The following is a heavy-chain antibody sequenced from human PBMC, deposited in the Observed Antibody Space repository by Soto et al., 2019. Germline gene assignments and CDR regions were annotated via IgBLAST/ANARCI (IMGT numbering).Heavy chain of an antibody. CDR3: ARDLKVAGTVGGGNDWFDP. CDR2: IKQDGSEK. CDR1: GFTFSSYW. D-gene: IGHD6-19*01. Sequence: PGGSLRLSCGASGFTFSSYWMSWVRQAPGKGLEWVANIKQDGSEKYYVDSVKGRFTISRDNAKNSLYLQMNSLRAEDTAVYYCARDLKVAGTVGGGNDWFDPWGQGTLVTVSS. J-gene: IGHJ5*02. V-gene: IGHV3-7*01.